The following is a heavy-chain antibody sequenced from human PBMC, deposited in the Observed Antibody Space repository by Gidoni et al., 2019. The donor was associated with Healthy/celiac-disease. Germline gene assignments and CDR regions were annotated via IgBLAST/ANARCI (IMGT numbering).Heavy chain of an antibody. CDR2: IYDSGNP. CDR1: VGSIRSSKW. Sequence: QVQLPESGPGLVKPSGTLSLTCAVSVGSIRSSKWWSWVRQPPGQGLEWIGEIYDSGNPHPNPSLKSRVTISVDKSKNQFSLKLTSVTAAETAVYYCARGWGGGMDVWGQGTTVTVSS. CDR3: ARGWGGGMDV. J-gene: IGHJ6*02. D-gene: IGHD3-10*01. V-gene: IGHV4-4*02.